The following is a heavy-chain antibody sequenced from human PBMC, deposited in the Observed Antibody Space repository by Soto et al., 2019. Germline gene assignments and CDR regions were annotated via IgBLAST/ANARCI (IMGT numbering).Heavy chain of an antibody. CDR3: ARISYMDV. CDR1: GFTFSSYW. Sequence: GGSLRLSCAASGFTFSSYWMYWVRQAQGKGLVWVSRIDTDGSTTSYADSVKGRFTISRDNAKNTLYLQMNSLRAEDTAVYYCARISYMDVWDKGTTVTVSS. J-gene: IGHJ6*03. CDR2: IDTDGSTT. V-gene: IGHV3-74*01.